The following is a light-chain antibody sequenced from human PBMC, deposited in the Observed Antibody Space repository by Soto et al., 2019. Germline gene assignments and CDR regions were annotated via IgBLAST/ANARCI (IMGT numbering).Light chain of an antibody. CDR3: QQSTDRPPWK. V-gene: IGKV3-11*01. CDR2: DAS. CDR1: QSIGLA. J-gene: IGKJ1*01. Sequence: EIVLTQSPATLSLSPVERATLSCRASQSIGLAIAWYQHKPGQAPRLLIFDASQRATGIPARFRGSGSGTDFTLSISSLEPEDFAVYYCQQSTDRPPWKCGQGNKGDIK.